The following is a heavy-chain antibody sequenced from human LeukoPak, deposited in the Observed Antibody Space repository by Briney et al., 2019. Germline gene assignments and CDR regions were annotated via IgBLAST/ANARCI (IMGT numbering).Heavy chain of an antibody. V-gene: IGHV1-8*03. Sequence: HWASVKVSCKASGYTFTGYYMHWVRQAPGQGLEWMGWINPNSGGTGYAQKFQGRVTITRNTSISTAYMELSSLRSEDTAVYYCARVGLQSDFDYWGQGTLVTVSS. D-gene: IGHD4-11*01. CDR1: GYTFTGYY. CDR3: ARVGLQSDFDY. CDR2: INPNSGGT. J-gene: IGHJ4*02.